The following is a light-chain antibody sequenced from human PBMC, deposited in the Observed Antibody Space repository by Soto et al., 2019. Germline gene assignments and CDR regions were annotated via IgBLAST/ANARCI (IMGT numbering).Light chain of an antibody. Sequence: IHMTQSPSSLSASVGDTVTVTFRASQSVSGWLAWYQQKPGEAPKLLIYDASALPRGVPSRFSGSGSGTKFTLTIASLQPDDFATYYCQQYETFSGTFGPGTKVDIK. CDR3: QQYETFSGT. CDR1: QSVSGW. J-gene: IGKJ1*01. CDR2: DAS. V-gene: IGKV1-5*01.